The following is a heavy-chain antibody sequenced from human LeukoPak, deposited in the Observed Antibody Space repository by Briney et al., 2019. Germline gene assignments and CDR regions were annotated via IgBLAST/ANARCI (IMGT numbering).Heavy chain of an antibody. Sequence: GGSLRLSCAASGFTFSSYWMSWVRQAPGKGLGWVANIKQDGSEKYYVDSVKGRFTISRDNAKNSLYLQMNSLRAEDTAVYYCARDYYGSGSYTFDYWGQGTLVTVSS. CDR1: GFTFSSYW. CDR3: ARDYYGSGSYTFDY. CDR2: IKQDGSEK. J-gene: IGHJ4*02. V-gene: IGHV3-7*01. D-gene: IGHD3-10*01.